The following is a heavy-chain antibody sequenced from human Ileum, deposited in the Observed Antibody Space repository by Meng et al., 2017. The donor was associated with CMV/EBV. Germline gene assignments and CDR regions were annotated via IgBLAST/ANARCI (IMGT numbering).Heavy chain of an antibody. CDR3: ARAALDNTWYHGMDV. Sequence: GGSLRLSCAASGFTISGFTMNWVRQAPGKGLEWVSSISASSSYLYYIDSVKGRFTISRDNAKNSLYLQMNSLRAEDTAVYHCARAALDNTWYHGMDVWGQGTTVTVSS. D-gene: IGHD2-2*03. CDR2: ISASSSYL. J-gene: IGHJ6*02. CDR1: GFTISGFT. V-gene: IGHV3-21*01.